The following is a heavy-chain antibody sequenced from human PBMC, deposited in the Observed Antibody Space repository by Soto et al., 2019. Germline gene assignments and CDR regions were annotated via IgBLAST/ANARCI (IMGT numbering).Heavy chain of an antibody. CDR1: GYTLTGLS. CDR3: ATDSRSSWYSGRFDP. J-gene: IGHJ5*02. CDR2: FDPEDGET. D-gene: IGHD6-13*01. V-gene: IGHV1-24*01. Sequence: ASVKVSCKVSGYTLTGLSMHWVRQAPGKGLEWMGGFDPEDGETIYAQKFQGRVTMTEDTSTDTAYMELSSLRSEDTAVYYCATDSRSSWYSGRFDPWGQGTLVTVSS.